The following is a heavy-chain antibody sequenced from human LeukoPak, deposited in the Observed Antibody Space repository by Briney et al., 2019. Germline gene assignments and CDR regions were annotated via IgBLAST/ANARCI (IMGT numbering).Heavy chain of an antibody. Sequence: GGSLRLSCAASGFTFDDYGMHWVRQAPGKGLEWVSLISWDGGRIYYADSVEGRFTISRDNSKNSLYLRMNSLRPEDTALYYCARDSPGTYYGLLDYWGQGTLVTVSS. V-gene: IGHV3-43D*03. CDR1: GFTFDDYG. CDR3: ARDSPGTYYGLLDY. D-gene: IGHD1-26*01. J-gene: IGHJ4*02. CDR2: ISWDGGRI.